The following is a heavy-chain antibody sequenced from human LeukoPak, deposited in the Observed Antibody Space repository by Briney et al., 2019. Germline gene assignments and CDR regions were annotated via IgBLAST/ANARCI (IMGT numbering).Heavy chain of an antibody. CDR1: GYTFTSYG. V-gene: IGHV7-4-1*02. D-gene: IGHD2-2*01. J-gene: IGHJ4*02. CDR2: INTNTGKP. Sequence: ASVKVSCKASGYTFTSYGISWVRQAPGQGLEWMGWINTNTGKPTYAQGFTGRFVFSLDSSVSTAYLQINSLNAEGTAVYYCARAASLDYWGQGTLVTVSS. CDR3: ARAASLDY.